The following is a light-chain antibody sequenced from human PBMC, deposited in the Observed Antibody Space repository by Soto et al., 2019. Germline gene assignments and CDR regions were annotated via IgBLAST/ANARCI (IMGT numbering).Light chain of an antibody. CDR3: SSYTSTSTLWV. Sequence: QSALTQPASVSGSPGQSITISCTGTSSDVGGYNYVSWYQQHPGKAPKVMIYEVSNRPSGVSNRFSGSKSGNTASLTISGLQAEDEADYYCSSYTSTSTLWVFGGGTKVTVL. J-gene: IGLJ3*02. V-gene: IGLV2-14*01. CDR2: EVS. CDR1: SSDVGGYNY.